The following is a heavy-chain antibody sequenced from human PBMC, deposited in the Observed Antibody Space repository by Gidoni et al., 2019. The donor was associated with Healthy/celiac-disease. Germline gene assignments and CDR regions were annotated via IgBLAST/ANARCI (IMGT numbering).Heavy chain of an antibody. V-gene: IGHV3-33*01. D-gene: IGHD3-9*01. Sequence: QVRLVESGGGVVQPGRSLRLSCAESGVTFSSDGMHWVRQAPGKWLAWLALILYSGCNKSYADSVKGRFTIASDNSKNTLYLQLNSLRAEDTSVYYCASDRWGDILTGYYFDYWGQGTLVTVSS. CDR3: ASDRWGDILTGYYFDY. CDR1: GVTFSSDG. CDR2: ILYSGCNK. J-gene: IGHJ4*02.